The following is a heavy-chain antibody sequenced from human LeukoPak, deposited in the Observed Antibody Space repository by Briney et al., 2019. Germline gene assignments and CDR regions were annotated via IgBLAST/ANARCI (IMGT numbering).Heavy chain of an antibody. CDR1: GYSISSGYY. CDR3: ARPLAAAGSYDAFDI. D-gene: IGHD6-13*01. J-gene: IGHJ3*02. CDR2: IYHSGST. Sequence: SETLSLTCAVSGYSISSGYYWGWIRQPPGKGLERIGSIYHSGSTYYNPSLKSRVTISVDTSKNQFSLKLSSVTAADTAVYYCARPLAAAGSYDAFDIWGQGTMVTVSS. V-gene: IGHV4-38-2*01.